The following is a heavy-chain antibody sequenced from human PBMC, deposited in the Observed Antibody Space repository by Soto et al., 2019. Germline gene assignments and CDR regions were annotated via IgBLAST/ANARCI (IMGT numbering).Heavy chain of an antibody. Sequence: QVQLQESGPGLVKPSETLSLTCTVSGGSVSSGNYYWSWIRQPPGKGLEWIGYFYYTGSTNYNPSLTSRVTISIDASKNQFSLRLSSVTDAATAVYYCARSMHYSDGSNSSPFDYWGQGTLVTVSS. D-gene: IGHD3-22*01. CDR2: FYYTGST. J-gene: IGHJ4*02. CDR3: ARSMHYSDGSNSSPFDY. V-gene: IGHV4-61*01. CDR1: GGSVSSGNYY.